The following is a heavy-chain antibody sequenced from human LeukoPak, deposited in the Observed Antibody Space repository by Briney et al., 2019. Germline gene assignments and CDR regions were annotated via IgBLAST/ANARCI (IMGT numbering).Heavy chain of an antibody. Sequence: PSETLSLTCTVSGGSISSSSYYWGWIRQPPGKGLEWIGSIYYSGSTYYNPSLKSRVTISVDTSKNQFSLKLSSVTAADTAVYYCARRSGSYYLASGEYYFDYWGQGTLVTVSS. CDR2: IYYSGST. V-gene: IGHV4-39*01. CDR1: GGSISSSSYY. CDR3: ARRSGSYYLASGEYYFDY. D-gene: IGHD1-26*01. J-gene: IGHJ4*02.